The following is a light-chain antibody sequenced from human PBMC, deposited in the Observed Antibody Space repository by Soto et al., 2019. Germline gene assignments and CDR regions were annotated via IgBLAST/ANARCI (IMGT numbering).Light chain of an antibody. J-gene: IGKJ1*01. CDR1: QSVDNY. CDR3: QQTYSIPWT. V-gene: IGKV1-39*01. CDR2: VAS. Sequence: DLPMTQSPSSLSAFVGDRLTITCRASQSVDNYLNWYQHKPGKAPKLLISVASTLQTGVPSRFSGSGSRTYFTLTISSLQPEDFATYYCQQTYSIPWTFGQGTKVEI.